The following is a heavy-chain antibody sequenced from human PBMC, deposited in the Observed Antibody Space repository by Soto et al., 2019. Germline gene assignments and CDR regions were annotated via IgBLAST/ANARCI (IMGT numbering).Heavy chain of an antibody. D-gene: IGHD3-9*01. CDR3: ARLATYYDILTGRSDVFDI. Sequence: SETLSLTCAVYGGSFSGYYWSWIRQPPGKGLEWIGEINHSGATNYNPSFKSRVTISVDTSKNQFSLRLSSVTAADTAVYYCARLATYYDILTGRSDVFDIWGQGTLVTVSS. J-gene: IGHJ3*02. CDR2: INHSGAT. CDR1: GGSFSGYY. V-gene: IGHV4-34*01.